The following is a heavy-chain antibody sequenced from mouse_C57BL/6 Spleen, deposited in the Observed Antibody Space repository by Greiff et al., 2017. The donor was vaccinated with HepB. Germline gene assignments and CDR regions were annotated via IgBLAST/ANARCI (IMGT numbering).Heavy chain of an antibody. CDR1: GYTFTDYY. Sequence: QVQLKQSGAELVRPGASVKLSCKASGYTFTDYYINWVKQRPGQGLEWIARIYPGSGNTYYNEKFKGKATLTAEKSSSTAYMQLSSLTSEDSAVYFCARDYYGSRRGYYAMDYWGQGTSVTVSS. CDR3: ARDYYGSRRGYYAMDY. CDR2: IYPGSGNT. J-gene: IGHJ4*01. V-gene: IGHV1-76*01. D-gene: IGHD1-1*01.